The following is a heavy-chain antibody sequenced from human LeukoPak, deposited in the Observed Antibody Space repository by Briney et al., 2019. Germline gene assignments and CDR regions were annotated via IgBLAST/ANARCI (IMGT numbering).Heavy chain of an antibody. Sequence: GGSLRLSCAASGFTFSSYGMHWVRQAPGKGLEWVANIKEDGSEKYYVDSVKGRFTISRDNAKNSLYLQMNSLRVEDTAVYYCGGGSGWSHGYWGQGNLVTVSS. CDR1: GFTFSSYG. J-gene: IGHJ4*02. CDR2: IKEDGSEK. CDR3: GGGSGWSHGY. D-gene: IGHD6-19*01. V-gene: IGHV3-7*04.